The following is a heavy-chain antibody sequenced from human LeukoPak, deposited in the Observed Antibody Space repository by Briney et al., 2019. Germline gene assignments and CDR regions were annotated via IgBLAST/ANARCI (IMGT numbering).Heavy chain of an antibody. V-gene: IGHV4-59*01. Sequence: PSETLSLTCTVSSGSFRTYYWSWIRQPPGKGLEWIGYIFYNEGTSYNPSLKSRVTISVDTSNNQLPLKLSSVTAADTGVYYCATRGGDYESSEYWFFGLWGRGTLVTVSS. D-gene: IGHD3-22*01. CDR1: SGSFRTYY. CDR3: ATRGGDYESSEYWFFGL. J-gene: IGHJ2*01. CDR2: IFYNEGT.